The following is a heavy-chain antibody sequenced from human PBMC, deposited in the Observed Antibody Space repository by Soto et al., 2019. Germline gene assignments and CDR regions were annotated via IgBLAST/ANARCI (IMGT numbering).Heavy chain of an antibody. D-gene: IGHD3-10*01. CDR2: LWHDGVNQ. CDR3: ARDRDYSGMDV. Sequence: QVQLVESGGGVVQPGRSLRLSCVASGFTLSGYGMDWVRQAPGKGLEWVAVLWHDGVNQNYADSVKGRFAISRDNSKNTLSLQMNSLGAEDTAVYYCARDRDYSGMDVWGQGTTVTVSS. CDR1: GFTLSGYG. J-gene: IGHJ6*02. V-gene: IGHV3-33*01.